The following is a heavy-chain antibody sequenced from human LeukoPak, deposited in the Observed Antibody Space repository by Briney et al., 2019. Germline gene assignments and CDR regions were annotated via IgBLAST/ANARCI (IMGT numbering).Heavy chain of an antibody. CDR2: MNSNSGDT. Sequence: ASVKVSCKASGYTFTSYDINWVRQATGQGLEWMGWMNSNSGDTGYAQKFRGRVTMTRDTSISTVHMGLSGLRSEDTAVYYCARAASWSPIGDSYYYMDVWGKGTTVAISS. D-gene: IGHD6-13*01. J-gene: IGHJ6*03. V-gene: IGHV1-8*01. CDR3: ARAASWSPIGDSYYYMDV. CDR1: GYTFTSYD.